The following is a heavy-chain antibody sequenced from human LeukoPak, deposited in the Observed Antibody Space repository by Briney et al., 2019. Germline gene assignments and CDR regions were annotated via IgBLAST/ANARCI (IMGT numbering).Heavy chain of an antibody. J-gene: IGHJ4*02. V-gene: IGHV4-39*07. CDR1: GGSISSSYSY. Sequence: PSETLSLTCTVSGGSISSSYSYWGWIRQPPGKGLEWIGNIYYSGSTYYSPSLTSRVTVSVDTSENQFSLKLSSVTAADTAVYYCARGYSGDYWGQGTLVTVSS. CDR2: IYYSGST. CDR3: ARGYSGDY. D-gene: IGHD2-15*01.